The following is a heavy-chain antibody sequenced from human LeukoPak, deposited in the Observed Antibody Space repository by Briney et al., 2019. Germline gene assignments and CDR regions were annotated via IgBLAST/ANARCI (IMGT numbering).Heavy chain of an antibody. CDR1: GFIFSPYA. J-gene: IGHJ4*02. CDR3: AKDRREWFRNYYGSGDDY. D-gene: IGHD3-10*01. Sequence: QTGGSLRLSCATSGFIFSPYAMHWVRQAPGKGLEWISYISGGTTTVFYADSVKGRFTISRDNAKNSLYLQMNSLRAEDTAVYYCAKDRREWFRNYYGSGDDYWGQGTLVTVSS. CDR2: ISGGTTTV. V-gene: IGHV3-48*04.